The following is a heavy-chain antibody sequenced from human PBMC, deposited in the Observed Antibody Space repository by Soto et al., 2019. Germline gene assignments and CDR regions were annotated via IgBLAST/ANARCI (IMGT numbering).Heavy chain of an antibody. CDR1: GGSISSGNYY. CDR2: ISHSGTT. V-gene: IGHV4-30-4*01. Sequence: QVQLQESGPGLVKPSQTLSLTCTVSGGSISSGNYYWCWIRQPPGKGLEWIGYISHSGTTYYNPSLKSRITISVDTSKNQFSLKLSSVTAADTAVYYCARDLSDYNGMDVWGQGTMVTVSS. D-gene: IGHD3-16*02. J-gene: IGHJ6*02. CDR3: ARDLSDYNGMDV.